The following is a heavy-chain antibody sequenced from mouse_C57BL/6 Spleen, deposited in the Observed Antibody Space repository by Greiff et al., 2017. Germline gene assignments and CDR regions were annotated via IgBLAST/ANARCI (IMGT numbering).Heavy chain of an antibody. CDR2: YPGSGNTY. CDR3: REYYGSSFDY. Sequence: VQLVESGPELVKPGASVKMSCKASGYTFTDYYMHWVKQKPGKGLEWIGEIYPGSGNTYYNEKFKGKATLTADTSSSTAYMQLSSLTSEDSAVYFCAREYYGSSFDYWGQGTTLTVSS. D-gene: IGHD1-1*01. CDR1: YTFTDYYM. J-gene: IGHJ2*01. V-gene: IGHV1-83*01.